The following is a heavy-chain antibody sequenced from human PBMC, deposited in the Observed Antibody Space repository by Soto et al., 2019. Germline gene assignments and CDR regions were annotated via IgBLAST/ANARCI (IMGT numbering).Heavy chain of an antibody. V-gene: IGHV1-69*02. J-gene: IGHJ4*02. CDR3: ARAYYDILTGDFDY. CDR1: GGTFSSYT. CDR2: IIPILGIA. Sequence: QVQLVQSGAEVKKPGSSVKVSCKASGGTFSSYTISWVRQAPRQGLEWMGRIIPILGIANYAQKFQGRVTITADKSTSTAYMELSSLRSEDTAVYYCARAYYDILTGDFDYWGQGTLVTVSS. D-gene: IGHD3-9*01.